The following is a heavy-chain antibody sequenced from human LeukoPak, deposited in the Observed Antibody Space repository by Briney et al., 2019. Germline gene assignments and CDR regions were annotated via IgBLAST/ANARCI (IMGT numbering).Heavy chain of an antibody. CDR3: ARDSPLAARPAYMDV. CDR1: GYTFTGYY. CDR2: INPNSGGT. D-gene: IGHD6-6*01. Sequence: ASVKVSCKASGYTFTGYYMHWVRQAPGQGLEWMGWINPNSGGTNYARKFQGRVTMTRDTSISTAYMELSRLRSDDTAVYYCARDSPLAARPAYMDVWGKGTTVTVSS. J-gene: IGHJ6*03. V-gene: IGHV1-2*02.